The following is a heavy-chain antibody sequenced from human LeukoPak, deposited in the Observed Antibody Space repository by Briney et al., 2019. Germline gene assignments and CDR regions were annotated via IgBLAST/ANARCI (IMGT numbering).Heavy chain of an antibody. CDR3: ARGILWFGDDV. CDR2: MNPNSGNT. CDR1: GYTFTSYD. J-gene: IGHJ6*04. Sequence: ASVKVSCKASGYTFTSYDINWVRQATGQGLEWMGWMNPNSGNTGYAQKFQDRVTMTRNTSVSTAYMELSSLRSEDTAVYYCARGILWFGDDVWGKGTTVTISS. D-gene: IGHD3-10*01. V-gene: IGHV1-8*01.